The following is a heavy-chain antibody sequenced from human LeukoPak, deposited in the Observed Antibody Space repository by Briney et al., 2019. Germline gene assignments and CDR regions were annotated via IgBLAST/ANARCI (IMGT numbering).Heavy chain of an antibody. CDR2: IIPILGIA. CDR3: ATTGDMVRGVFDY. CDR1: GGTFSSYT. V-gene: IGHV1-69*02. J-gene: IGHJ4*02. Sequence: SVKVSCKASGGTFSSYTISWVRQAPGQGLEWMGRIIPILGIANYAQKFQGRVTITADKPTSTAYMELSSLRSEDTAVYYCATTGDMVRGVFDYWGQGTLVTVSS. D-gene: IGHD3-10*01.